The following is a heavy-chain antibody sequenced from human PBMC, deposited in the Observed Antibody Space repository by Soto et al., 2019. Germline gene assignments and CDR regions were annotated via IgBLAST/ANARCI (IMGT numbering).Heavy chain of an antibody. CDR1: GFTFSSYS. V-gene: IGHV3-21*01. CDR2: ISSSSSYI. D-gene: IGHD3-10*01. J-gene: IGHJ6*02. Sequence: PGGSLRLSCAASGFTFSSYSMNWVRQAPGKGLEWVSSISSSSSYIYYADSVKGRFTISRDNAKNSLYLQMNSLRAEDTAVYYCSRDQPYGPKVRLAVSAQGTTVTVSS. CDR3: SRDQPYGPKVRLAV.